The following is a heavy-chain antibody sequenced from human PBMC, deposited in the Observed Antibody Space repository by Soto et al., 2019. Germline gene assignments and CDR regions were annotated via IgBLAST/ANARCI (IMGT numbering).Heavy chain of an antibody. CDR2: IYYSGST. V-gene: IGHV4-30-4*01. J-gene: IGHJ4*02. D-gene: IGHD2-15*01. CDR3: ARAQIISVVVAAYFDY. Sequence: SETLSLTCTVSGGSISSGDYYWSWIRQPPGKGLEWIGYIYYSGSTYYNPSLKSRVTISVDTSKNQFSLKLSSVTAADTAVYYCARAQIISVVVAAYFDYWGQGTLVTVSS. CDR1: GGSISSGDYY.